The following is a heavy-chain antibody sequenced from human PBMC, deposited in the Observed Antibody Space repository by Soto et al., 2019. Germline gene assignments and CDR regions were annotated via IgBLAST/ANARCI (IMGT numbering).Heavy chain of an antibody. CDR1: GGSISSSSYY. V-gene: IGHV4-31*03. CDR3: ARVWHFGLGERFAFDI. D-gene: IGHD3-16*01. CDR2: IYYSGST. Sequence: QVQLQESGPGLVKPSQTLSLTCTVSGGSISSSSYYWTWIRQHPGKGLEWIGYIYYSGSTYYNPSLXSXVXIXXDTSKRQFSLKLRSVTAADTAVYYCARVWHFGLGERFAFDIWGQGTMVSVS. J-gene: IGHJ3*02.